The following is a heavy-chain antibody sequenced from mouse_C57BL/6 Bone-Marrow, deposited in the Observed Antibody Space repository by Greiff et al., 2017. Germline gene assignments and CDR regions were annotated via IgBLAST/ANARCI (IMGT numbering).Heavy chain of an antibody. CDR2: IYPRSGNT. V-gene: IGHV1-81*01. J-gene: IGHJ4*01. CDR3: ARWGYCYYYAMDY. Sequence: VQLQQSGAELARPGASVKLSCKASGYTFTSYGISWVKQRTGQGLEWIGEIYPRSGNTYYNEKFKGKATLTADKSSSTAYMELRSLTSEDSAVYFCARWGYCYYYAMDYWGQGTAVTVSS. D-gene: IGHD2-3*01. CDR1: GYTFTSYG.